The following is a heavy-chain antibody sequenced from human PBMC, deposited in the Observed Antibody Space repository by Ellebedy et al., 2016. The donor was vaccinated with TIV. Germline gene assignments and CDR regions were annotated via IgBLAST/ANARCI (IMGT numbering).Heavy chain of an antibody. V-gene: IGHV4-34*01. CDR2: INHSGST. Sequence: ESLKISCTASGFIVSTNHMSWVRQAPGKGLEWIGEINHSGSTTYNPSLKSRVTISVETSRNRFSLKLSSVTAADTAVYYCARSTTVTTASYEYWGQGTLVTVSS. CDR3: ARSTTVTTASYEY. J-gene: IGHJ4*02. CDR1: GFIVSTNH. D-gene: IGHD4-17*01.